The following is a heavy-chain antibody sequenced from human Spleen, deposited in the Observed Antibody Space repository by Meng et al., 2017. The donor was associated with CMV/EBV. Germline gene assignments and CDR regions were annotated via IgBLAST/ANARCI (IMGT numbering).Heavy chain of an antibody. J-gene: IGHJ6*02. Sequence: SETLSLTCTVSGGSISSYYWSWIRQPPGKGLEWIGYIYYSGSTNYNPSLKSRVTISVDTSKNQFSLKLSSVTAADTAVYYCARWGGYYSYGMDVWGQGTTVTVSS. CDR3: ARWGGYYSYGMDV. V-gene: IGHV4-59*12. D-gene: IGHD3-10*01. CDR1: GGSISSYY. CDR2: IYYSGST.